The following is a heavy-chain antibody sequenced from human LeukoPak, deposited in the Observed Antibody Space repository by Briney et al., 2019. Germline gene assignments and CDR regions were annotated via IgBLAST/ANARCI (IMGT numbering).Heavy chain of an antibody. Sequence: SQTLSLTCTVSVGSISSSSYYWGSIRQPPGKGLEWIWSIYYSGSTYDNPSLKSRVTISVDTSKNQFSLKLSSGTAADTAVYYCARSPGVVRGVLDYWGQGTLVSVSS. CDR1: VGSISSSSYY. V-gene: IGHV4-39*01. CDR3: ARSPGVVRGVLDY. J-gene: IGHJ4*02. CDR2: IYYSGST. D-gene: IGHD3-10*01.